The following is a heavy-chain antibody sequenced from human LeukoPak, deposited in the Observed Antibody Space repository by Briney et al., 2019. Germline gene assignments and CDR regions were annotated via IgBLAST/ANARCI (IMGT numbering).Heavy chain of an antibody. CDR2: IRYDGSNK. D-gene: IGHD3-9*01. CDR1: RFTFSSHG. V-gene: IGHV3-30*02. CDR3: AKGGKYDILTGYRRSRLLGDF. J-gene: IGHJ4*02. Sequence: PGGSLRLSCAASRFTFSSHGMHWVRQTPAKGLEWVAFIRYDGSNKYYADSVKGRFIISRDNSKNTLFLQMNSLRPEDTAVYYCAKGGKYDILTGYRRSRLLGDFWGQGTLVTVSS.